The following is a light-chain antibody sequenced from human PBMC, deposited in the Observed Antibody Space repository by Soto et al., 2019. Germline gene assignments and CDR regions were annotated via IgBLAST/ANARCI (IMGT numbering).Light chain of an antibody. Sequence: VLTQSPGTLSLSQGERDTLSCRASQTLSIRHLAWYQQEPGQAPRLLIYGTSSRATGIPDRFSGSGSGTDFTLTISSLEPEDFAVYYCQQRSNWLTFGGGTNVDIK. CDR1: QTLSIRH. V-gene: IGKV3D-20*02. J-gene: IGKJ4*01. CDR3: QQRSNWLT. CDR2: GTS.